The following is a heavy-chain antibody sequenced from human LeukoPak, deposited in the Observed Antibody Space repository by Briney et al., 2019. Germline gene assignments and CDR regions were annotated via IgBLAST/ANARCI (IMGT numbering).Heavy chain of an antibody. J-gene: IGHJ4*02. CDR1: GYTFTSYG. V-gene: IGHV1-18*01. CDR2: ISAYNGNT. Sequence: ASVKVSCKASGYTFTSYGISWVRQAPGQGLEWMGWISAYNGNTNYAQKLQGRVTMTTDTSTSTAYMELSRLRSDDTAVYYCAREVGYCSSTSCYRFFDYWGQGTLVTVSS. CDR3: AREVGYCSSTSCYRFFDY. D-gene: IGHD2-2*02.